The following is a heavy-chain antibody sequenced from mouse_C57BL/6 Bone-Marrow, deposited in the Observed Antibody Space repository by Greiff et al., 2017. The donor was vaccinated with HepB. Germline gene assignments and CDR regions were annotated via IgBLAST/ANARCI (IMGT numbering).Heavy chain of an antibody. CDR1: EYEFPSHD. D-gene: IGHD2-5*01. Sequence: EVKLMESGGGLVQPGESLKLSCESNEYEFPSHDMSWVRKTPEKRLALVAAINSDGGSTYYPDTMERRVIISRDNTKKTRYLQMSSLRSEDTALYYCARRGYSNPVAYWGQGTLVTVSA. CDR3: ARRGYSNPVAY. J-gene: IGHJ3*01. CDR2: INSDGGST. V-gene: IGHV5-2*01.